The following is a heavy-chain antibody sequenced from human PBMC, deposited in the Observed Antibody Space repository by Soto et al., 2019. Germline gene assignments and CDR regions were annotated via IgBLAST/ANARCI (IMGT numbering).Heavy chain of an antibody. CDR1: GFTFSSYW. J-gene: IGHJ5*02. V-gene: IGHV3-74*01. CDR2: INSDGSST. CDR3: AGHPLPYFDWFHQNNNWFDP. D-gene: IGHD3-9*01. Sequence: GGSLRLSCAASGFTFSSYWMHWVRQAPGKGLVWVSRINSDGSSTSYADSVKGRFTISRDNAKNTLYLQMNSLRAEDTAVYYCAGHPLPYFDWFHQNNNWFDPWGQGTLVTVSS.